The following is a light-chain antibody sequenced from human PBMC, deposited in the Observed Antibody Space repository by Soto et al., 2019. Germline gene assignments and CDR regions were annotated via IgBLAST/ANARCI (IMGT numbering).Light chain of an antibody. CDR2: GAS. V-gene: IGKV3-20*01. Sequence: EIVLTQSPGTLSLSPGERATLSCRASQSVTNNYLAWCQQKPGQAPRLLIYGASSRATGIPDRFSGSGSGTDFTLTISRLEPEVFAVYYCQQYGSSYTFGQGTKLEIK. CDR1: QSVTNNY. J-gene: IGKJ2*01. CDR3: QQYGSSYT.